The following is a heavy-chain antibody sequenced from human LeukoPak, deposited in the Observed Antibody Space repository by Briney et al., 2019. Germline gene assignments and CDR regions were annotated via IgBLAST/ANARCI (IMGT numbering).Heavy chain of an antibody. CDR1: GYTFTRYG. D-gene: IGHD2-2*01. Sequence: ASVKVSCKASGYTFTRYGITWVRQAPGQGREGMGWISAFNGNTNYAQKLQGRVTMTRDPSTTTAYLELRRLRSDDTAVYYCARDIAPGRYKLPLDYWGQGTLVTVSS. CDR2: ISAFNGNT. CDR3: ARDIAPGRYKLPLDY. J-gene: IGHJ4*02. V-gene: IGHV1-18*01.